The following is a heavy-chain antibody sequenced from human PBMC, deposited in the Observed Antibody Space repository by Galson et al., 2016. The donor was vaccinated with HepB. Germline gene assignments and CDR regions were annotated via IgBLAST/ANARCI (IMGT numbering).Heavy chain of an antibody. D-gene: IGHD3-22*01. Sequence: SVKVSCKASGYSFTSYGISWVRQAPGQGLEWMGWINAYNDNTNYARKLQGRVTMTTDTSTSTAYMELRGVRSDDTAVYYCAREFFYDSSGYHPYYFDNWGQGTLVSVSS. J-gene: IGHJ4*02. V-gene: IGHV1-18*01. CDR3: AREFFYDSSGYHPYYFDN. CDR2: INAYNDNT. CDR1: GYSFTSYG.